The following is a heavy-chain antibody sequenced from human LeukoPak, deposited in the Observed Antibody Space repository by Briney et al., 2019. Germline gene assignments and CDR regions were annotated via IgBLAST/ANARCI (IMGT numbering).Heavy chain of an antibody. CDR1: GFTFDDHA. J-gene: IGHJ4*02. D-gene: IGHD3-10*01. CDR3: AKSSGDSYFDY. V-gene: IGHV3-9*01. CDR2: ITWNSDNI. Sequence: GGSLRLSCAASGFTFDDHAMHWVWQAPGKGLEWVSRITWNSDNIGYADSVKGRFTISRDNAKNSLYLQMNSLRTEDTAFYYCAKSSGDSYFDYWGQGTLVTVSS.